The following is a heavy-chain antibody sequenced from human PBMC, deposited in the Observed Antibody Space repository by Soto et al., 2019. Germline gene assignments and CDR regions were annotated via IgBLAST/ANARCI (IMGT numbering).Heavy chain of an antibody. CDR2: IFYSGGF. Sequence: TLSLTCSVSGGSISSGTSYWSWIRQRPGEGLEWIGYIFYSGGFYYTPSLRGRVLILADTSKNQFTLTLSSVTAADTAVYFSARANENPASFGVAIPYFFDYWGQGTLVNVS. CDR1: GGSISSGTSY. D-gene: IGHD3-3*01. CDR3: ARANENPASFGVAIPYFFDY. J-gene: IGHJ4*02. V-gene: IGHV4-31*03.